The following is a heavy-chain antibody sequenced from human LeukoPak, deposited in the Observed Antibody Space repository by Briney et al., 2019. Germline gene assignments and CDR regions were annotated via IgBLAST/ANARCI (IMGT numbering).Heavy chain of an antibody. CDR3: AKDQIYCSSTSCYGWFDS. Sequence: GGSLRLSCAASGFTFDDYGMGWVRQVPGKRLDWVSGINWNGGGTGYADSVKGRFIISRDNAENSLHLQMNSLRVEDTAVYYCAKDQIYCSSTSCYGWFDSWGQGTLVTVSS. CDR1: GFTFDDYG. D-gene: IGHD2-2*01. J-gene: IGHJ5*01. CDR2: INWNGGGT. V-gene: IGHV3-20*04.